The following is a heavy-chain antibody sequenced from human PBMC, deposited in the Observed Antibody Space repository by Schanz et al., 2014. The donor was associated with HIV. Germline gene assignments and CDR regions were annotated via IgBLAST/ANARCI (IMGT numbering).Heavy chain of an antibody. D-gene: IGHD3-22*01. Sequence: LEWVAVISYDGRNKYFADSVKGRFTISRDNSKNTLYLQMKSPRAADTAVYYCAKDRNYYDDKYWGKGNYY. V-gene: IGHV3-30*18. CDR3: AKDRNYYDDKYWGKGNYY. CDR2: ISYDGRNK. J-gene: IGHJ6*01.